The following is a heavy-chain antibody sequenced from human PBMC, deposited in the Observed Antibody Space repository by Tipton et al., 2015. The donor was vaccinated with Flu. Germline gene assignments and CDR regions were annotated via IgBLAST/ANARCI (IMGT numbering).Heavy chain of an antibody. CDR2: IYHSGTA. V-gene: IGHV4-39*07. J-gene: IGHJ5*02. CDR3: ARHPESNYHWFGP. D-gene: IGHD4-11*01. Sequence: TLSLTCTVSGGSISSSRYYWGWIRQPPGKGLEWIGSIYHSGTAYYNPSLKSRVTTSVDTSKNQISLKLSSVTAADTAVYYCARHPESNYHWFGPWGQGALVTVSS. CDR1: GGSISSSRYY.